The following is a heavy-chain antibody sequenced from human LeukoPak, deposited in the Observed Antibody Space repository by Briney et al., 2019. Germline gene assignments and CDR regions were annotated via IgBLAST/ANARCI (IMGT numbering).Heavy chain of an antibody. CDR2: LYYDGST. D-gene: IGHD5-18*01. CDR1: GGSISSSSYY. V-gene: IGHV4-39*07. Sequence: SETLSLTCTVSGGSISSSSYYWGWIRQPPGKGLEWIGSLYYDGSTYYNPSLKSRVTISVDTSKNQFSLKLSSVTAADTAVYYCARGTAIVIMGVDFWGQGTLVTVSS. CDR3: ARGTAIVIMGVDF. J-gene: IGHJ4*02.